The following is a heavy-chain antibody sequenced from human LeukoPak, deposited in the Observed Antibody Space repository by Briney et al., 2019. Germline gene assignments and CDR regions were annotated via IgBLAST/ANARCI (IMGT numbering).Heavy chain of an antibody. Sequence: SETLSLTCIVSGGSVSSGSYYWSWIRQPPGKGLEWIGYIYNSVRTNYNPSLKSRVTISVDTSKNQLSLKLSSVTAADTAVYFCVRDLVATIDHYYYGMDVWGQGTTVSVSS. J-gene: IGHJ6*02. CDR2: IYNSVRT. CDR1: GGSVSSGSYY. D-gene: IGHD5-12*01. V-gene: IGHV4-61*01. CDR3: VRDLVATIDHYYYGMDV.